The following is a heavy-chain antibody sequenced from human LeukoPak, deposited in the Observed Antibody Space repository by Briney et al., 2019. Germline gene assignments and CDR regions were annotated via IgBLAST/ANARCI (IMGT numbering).Heavy chain of an antibody. V-gene: IGHV3-21*01. CDR3: ARDRGMAIYFDY. D-gene: IGHD5-24*01. CDR1: GFPFSSYS. CDR2: ISSSSSYI. J-gene: IGHJ4*02. Sequence: GSLRLSCAASGFPFSSYSMNWVRQAPGKGLEWVSSISSSSSYIYYADSVKGRFTISRDNAKNSLYLQMNSLRAEDTAVYYCARDRGMAIYFDYWGQGTLVTVSS.